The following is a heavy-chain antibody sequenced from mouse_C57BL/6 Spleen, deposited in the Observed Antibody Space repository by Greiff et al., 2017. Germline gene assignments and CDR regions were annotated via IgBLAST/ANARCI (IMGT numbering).Heavy chain of an antibody. CDR3: ARRADYYGSTYKYFDV. V-gene: IGHV1-42*01. Sequence: VQLQQSGPELVKPGASVKISCKASGYSFTGYYMNWVKQSPEKSLEWIGDINPSTGGTTYNQKFKAKATLTVDKSSSTAYMQFKSLTSEDSAVYYCARRADYYGSTYKYFDVWGTGTTVTVSS. J-gene: IGHJ1*03. CDR2: INPSTGGT. CDR1: GYSFTGYY. D-gene: IGHD1-1*01.